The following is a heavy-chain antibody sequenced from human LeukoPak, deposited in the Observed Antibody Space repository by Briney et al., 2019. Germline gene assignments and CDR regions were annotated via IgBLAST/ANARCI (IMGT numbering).Heavy chain of an antibody. CDR2: TKEDGGEE. Sequence: PGGSPRLSCAASGFTFSTYWMSWVRQAPGKGLEWVANTKEDGGEEYYVDSVKGRFTISRDNAENSLYLQMNSLRAEDTAVYYCARRSVAGSLDYWGQGTLVTVSS. V-gene: IGHV3-7*01. CDR3: ARRSVAGSLDY. D-gene: IGHD6-19*01. CDR1: GFTFSTYW. J-gene: IGHJ4*02.